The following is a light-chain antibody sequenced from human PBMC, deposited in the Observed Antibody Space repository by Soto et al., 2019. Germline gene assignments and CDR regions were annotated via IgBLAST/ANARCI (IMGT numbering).Light chain of an antibody. CDR2: DAS. V-gene: IGKV1-5*01. CDR1: QSIRSW. J-gene: IGKJ2*01. Sequence: DIQMTQSPSTLSASVGDRVTITCRASQSIRSWLAWYQQKPGKAPKLLIYDASSLESGVPSRFSGSGSETEFTLTISSLQPDDFATYYCQQFNRYPFTFGQGTKLEIK. CDR3: QQFNRYPFT.